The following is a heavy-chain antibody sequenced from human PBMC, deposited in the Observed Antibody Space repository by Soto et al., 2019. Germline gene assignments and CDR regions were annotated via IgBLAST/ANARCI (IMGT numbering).Heavy chain of an antibody. CDR2: IIPIFGTA. V-gene: IGHV1-69*01. Sequence: QVQLVQSGAEVKKPGSSVKVSCKASGGTFSSYAISWVRQAPGQGLEWMGGIIPIFGTANYAQKFQGRVTITADESTSTAYMELSSLRSEDTAVYYWARGPTRKDHYYYYDYGMDVWGQGTTVTVSS. D-gene: IGHD5-12*01. CDR1: GGTFSSYA. CDR3: ARGPTRKDHYYYYDYGMDV. J-gene: IGHJ6*02.